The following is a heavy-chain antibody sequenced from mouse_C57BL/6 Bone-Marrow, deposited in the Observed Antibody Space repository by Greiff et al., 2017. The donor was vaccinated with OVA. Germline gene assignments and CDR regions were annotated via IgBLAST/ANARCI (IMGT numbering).Heavy chain of an antibody. V-gene: IGHV1-4*01. CDR1: GYTFTSYT. CDR3: AYDGYYDYAMDY. Sequence: QVQLQQSGAELARPGASVKMSCKASGYTFTSYTMHWVKQRHGQGLDWIGYINPSSGYTKYNQKFKDKATLTADKSSSTAYMQLSSLTSEDSAVYYCAYDGYYDYAMDYWGQGTSVTVSS. CDR2: INPSSGYT. D-gene: IGHD2-3*01. J-gene: IGHJ4*01.